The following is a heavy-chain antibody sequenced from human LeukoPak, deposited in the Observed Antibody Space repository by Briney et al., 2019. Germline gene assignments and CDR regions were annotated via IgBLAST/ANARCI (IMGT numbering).Heavy chain of an antibody. CDR1: GGSISSYY. CDR2: IYYSGST. Sequence: SETLSLTCTVSGGSISSYYWSWIRQPPGKGLEWIGYIYYSGSTNYNPSLKSRVTISVDTSKNQFSLKLSSVTAADTAVYYCARGRTGNWNDGYFDYWGQGTLVTVSS. D-gene: IGHD1-1*01. J-gene: IGHJ4*02. CDR3: ARGRTGNWNDGYFDY. V-gene: IGHV4-59*01.